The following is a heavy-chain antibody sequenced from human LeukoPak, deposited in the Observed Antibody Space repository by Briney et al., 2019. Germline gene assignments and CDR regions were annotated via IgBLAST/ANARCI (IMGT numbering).Heavy chain of an antibody. Sequence: SETLSLTCAVYGGSFSGYYWSWIRQPPGKGLEWIGEINHSGSTNYNPSLKSRVTISVDTSKNQFSLKLSSVTAADTAVYYCARGRYSSNSTGNWFDPWGQGTLVTVSS. D-gene: IGHD6-13*01. J-gene: IGHJ5*02. CDR3: ARGRYSSNSTGNWFDP. CDR2: INHSGST. CDR1: GGSFSGYY. V-gene: IGHV4-34*01.